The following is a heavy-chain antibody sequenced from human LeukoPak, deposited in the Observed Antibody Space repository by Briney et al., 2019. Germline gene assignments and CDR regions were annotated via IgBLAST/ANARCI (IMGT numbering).Heavy chain of an antibody. CDR3: ARGRFPS. CDR2: ISGSGRDT. V-gene: IGHV3-23*01. Sequence: GGSLRLSCAASGITFPRYAFAWVRQAPGRGLQWVSGISGSGRDTFYSDSVKGRFTISRDNSKNTHYLQKSSLTAEDTAVYYCARGRFPSWGQGTMVTVSS. J-gene: IGHJ3*01. CDR1: GITFPRYA.